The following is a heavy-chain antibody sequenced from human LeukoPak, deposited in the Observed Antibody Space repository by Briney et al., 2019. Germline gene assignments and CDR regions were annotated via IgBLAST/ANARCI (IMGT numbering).Heavy chain of an antibody. CDR2: IYPGDSDT. J-gene: IGHJ5*02. CDR1: GYNFPSYW. V-gene: IGHV5-51*01. Sequence: GESLKISFKGSGYNFPSYWIGWVRPMPGKGLEWMGIIYPGDSDTRYSPSFQGQVTISADKSINTAYLQWSSLKASDTAMYYCARQVPGCSGGSCYSGWFDPWGQGTLVTVSS. CDR3: ARQVPGCSGGSCYSGWFDP. D-gene: IGHD2-15*01.